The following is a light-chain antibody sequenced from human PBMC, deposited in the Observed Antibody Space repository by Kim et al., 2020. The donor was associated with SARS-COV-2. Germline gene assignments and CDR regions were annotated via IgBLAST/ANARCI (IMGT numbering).Light chain of an antibody. CDR1: NVVSNH. V-gene: IGLV3-21*01. CDR3: QVWDSSDYFYVV. J-gene: IGLJ2*01. CDR2: YNS. Sequence: PGATARITCGGNNVVSNHVHWYRQKPGQAPVLVIYYNSDRPSGIPERFSGSNSGTTATLTISRVEAGDEADYYCQVWDSSDYFYVVFGGGTKLTVL.